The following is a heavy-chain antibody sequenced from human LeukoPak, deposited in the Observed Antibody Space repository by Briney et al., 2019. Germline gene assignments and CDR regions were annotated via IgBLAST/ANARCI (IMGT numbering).Heavy chain of an antibody. J-gene: IGHJ4*02. CDR2: ISAYNGNT. V-gene: IGHV1-18*01. CDR3: ARDSQSPDY. CDR1: GYTFSSYD. Sequence: GASLKVSCTASGYTFSSYDITWVRQAPGPGLEWMGWISAYNGNTNYAQKFQGRVTMTTDTSTSTAYMELRSLRSDDTAVYYCARDSQSPDYWGQGTLVTVSS.